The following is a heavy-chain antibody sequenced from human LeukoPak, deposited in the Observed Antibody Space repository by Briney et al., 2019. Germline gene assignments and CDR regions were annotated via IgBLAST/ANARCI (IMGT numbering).Heavy chain of an antibody. CDR2: ISSSGSTI. Sequence: GGSLRLSCAASGFSFSSYEINWVRQAPGKGLELVSYISSSGSTIYYADSAKGRFTISRDNAKNSLYLQMNSLRAEDTAVYYCARGYGSGSYYYYYGMDVWGKGTTVTVSS. CDR3: ARGYGSGSYYYYYGMDV. J-gene: IGHJ6*04. V-gene: IGHV3-48*03. CDR1: GFSFSSYE. D-gene: IGHD3-10*01.